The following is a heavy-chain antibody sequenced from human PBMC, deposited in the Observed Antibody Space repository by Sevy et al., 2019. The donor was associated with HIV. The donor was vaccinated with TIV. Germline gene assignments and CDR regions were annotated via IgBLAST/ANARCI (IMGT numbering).Heavy chain of an antibody. CDR1: GFTFSSYS. Sequence: GGSLRLSCAASGFTFSSYSMNWVRQAPGKGLEWVSYISSSSSTIYYADSVKGRFTISRDNAKNSLYLQMNSLRAEDTAVYYCAREVVVVAATRVSYYYYGMDVWGQGTTVTVSS. J-gene: IGHJ6*02. CDR3: AREVVVVAATRVSYYYYGMDV. V-gene: IGHV3-48*01. CDR2: ISSSSSTI. D-gene: IGHD2-15*01.